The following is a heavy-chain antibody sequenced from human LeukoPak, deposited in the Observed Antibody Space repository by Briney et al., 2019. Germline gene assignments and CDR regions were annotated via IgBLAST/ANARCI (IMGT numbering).Heavy chain of an antibody. J-gene: IGHJ2*01. Sequence: SETLSLTCSVSGGSSSSDYWSWIRQPPGKGLEWIGYVYYSGTTNYNPSLKSRVTISLGTSKNQFSLKLSSVTAADTAVYYCARDTYTNGWMNWNFDLWGRGIVVTVSS. CDR3: ARDTYTNGWMNWNFDL. V-gene: IGHV4-59*12. D-gene: IGHD2-8*01. CDR1: GGSSSSDY. CDR2: VYYSGTT.